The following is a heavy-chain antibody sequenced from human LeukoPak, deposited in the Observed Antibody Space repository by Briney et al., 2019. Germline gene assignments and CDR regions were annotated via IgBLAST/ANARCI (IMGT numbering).Heavy chain of an antibody. CDR1: GFTFSSYV. D-gene: IGHD5-18*01. J-gene: IGHJ6*02. CDR3: AKDLGGYRYGYSYYYGMDV. V-gene: IGHV3-30*18. Sequence: GGPLRLSCAASGFTFSSYVMHWVRQAPGKGLEWVAVISYDGSNKYYADSVKGRFTISRGNSKNTLYLQMNSQRAEDTAVYYCAKDLGGYRYGYSYYYGMDVWGQGTTVIVSS. CDR2: ISYDGSNK.